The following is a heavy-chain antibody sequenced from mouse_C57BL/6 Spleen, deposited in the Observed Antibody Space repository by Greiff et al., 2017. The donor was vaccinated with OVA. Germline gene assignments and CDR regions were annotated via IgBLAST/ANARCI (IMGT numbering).Heavy chain of an antibody. CDR3: ARGSSEAMDD. V-gene: IGHV5-17*01. D-gene: IGHD3-2*02. J-gene: IGHJ4*01. Sequence: EVQLVESGGGLVKPGGSLKLSCAASGFTFSDYGMHWVRQAPEQGLEWVAYLRSGSRSPYYADTVKGRFTITRDNAKNTLFLQMTRQRSEDTARYYGARGSSEAMDDWGQGTSVTVSS. CDR2: LRSGSRSP. CDR1: GFTFSDYG.